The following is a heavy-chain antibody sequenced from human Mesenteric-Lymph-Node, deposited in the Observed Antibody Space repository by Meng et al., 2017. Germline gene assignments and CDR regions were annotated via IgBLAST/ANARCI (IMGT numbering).Heavy chain of an antibody. CDR2: IGDSTRYI. V-gene: IGHV3-21*06. CDR3: ARAGQRLRYSGMDV. CDR1: GFTFSSYT. Sequence: GESLKISCAASGFTFSSYTMNWVRQAPGKGLEWVSSIGDSTRYIYYADSVRGRFTISRDNAKNTLYLQMSSLRAEDTAVYYCARAGQRLRYSGMDVWGQGTTVTVSS. D-gene: IGHD6-25*01. J-gene: IGHJ6*02.